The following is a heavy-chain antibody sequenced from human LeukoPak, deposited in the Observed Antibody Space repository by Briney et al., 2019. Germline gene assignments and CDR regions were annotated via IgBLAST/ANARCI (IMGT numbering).Heavy chain of an antibody. CDR1: GGSISSYY. J-gene: IGHJ3*02. CDR3: ARGRNYYDSSGYYYESAFDI. D-gene: IGHD3-22*01. V-gene: IGHV4-4*07. CDR2: IYTSGST. Sequence: SETLSLTCTVSGGSISSYYWSWIRQPAGKGLEWLGRIYTSGSTNYNPSLKGRVTMSVDTSKNQFSLKLSSVTAADTAVYYCARGRNYYDSSGYYYESAFDIWGQGTMVTVSS.